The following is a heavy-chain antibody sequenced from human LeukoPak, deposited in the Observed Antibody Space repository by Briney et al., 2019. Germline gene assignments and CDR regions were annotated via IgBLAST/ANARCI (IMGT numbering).Heavy chain of an antibody. CDR3: ARGGSSGSGNDAFDI. CDR2: IYTSGST. Sequence: SETLSLTCTVSGGSISSYYWSWIRQPAGKGLEWIGRIYTSGSTDYNPSLKSRVTMSVDTSKNQFSLKLSSVTAADTAVYYCARGGSSGSGNDAFDIWGQGTMVTVSS. D-gene: IGHD6-19*01. V-gene: IGHV4-4*07. J-gene: IGHJ3*02. CDR1: GGSISSYY.